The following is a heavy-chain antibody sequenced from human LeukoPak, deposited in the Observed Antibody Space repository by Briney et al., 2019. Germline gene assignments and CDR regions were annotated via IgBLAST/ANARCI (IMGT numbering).Heavy chain of an antibody. CDR3: ARDYYDSSGYGYYYYMDV. CDR1: GGTFSSHA. D-gene: IGHD3-22*01. J-gene: IGHJ6*03. CDR2: IIPIFGTA. Sequence: GASVKVSCKASGGTFSSHAISWVRQAPGQGLEWMGGIIPIFGTANYAQKFQGRVTITADKSTSTAYMELSSLRSEDTAVYYCARDYYDSSGYGYYYYMDVWGKGTTVTVSS. V-gene: IGHV1-69*06.